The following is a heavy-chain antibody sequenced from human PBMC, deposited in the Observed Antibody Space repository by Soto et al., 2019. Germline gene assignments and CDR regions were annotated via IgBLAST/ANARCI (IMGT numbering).Heavy chain of an antibody. CDR1: GSSFSSYG. V-gene: IGHV3-30*03. CDR2: ISDDGRNK. CDR3: AIVFFGSSGQWDY. D-gene: IGHD6-13*01. Sequence: VQLVESGGGVVQPGRSLRLSCAASGSSFSSYGIHWVRQAPGKGLEWVSFISDDGRNKYYADSVKGRFTISRDNSKNMLYLHMSNLRTEDTAVYFCAIVFFGSSGQWDYWGQGTLVSVSS. J-gene: IGHJ4*02.